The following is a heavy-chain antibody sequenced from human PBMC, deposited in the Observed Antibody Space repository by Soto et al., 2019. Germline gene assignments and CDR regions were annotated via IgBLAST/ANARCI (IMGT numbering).Heavy chain of an antibody. Sequence: GGSLRLSCAASEFTFDKYYMTWVRQAPGKGPEWVANIKPDGSEQYYVDSVEGRFTISRDNANNSLYLQMSSLRAEDTAVYFCARGNWNYYYGFDVWGQGTTVTVSS. D-gene: IGHD1-20*01. J-gene: IGHJ6*02. CDR2: IKPDGSEQ. CDR1: EFTFDKYY. V-gene: IGHV3-7*01. CDR3: ARGNWNYYYGFDV.